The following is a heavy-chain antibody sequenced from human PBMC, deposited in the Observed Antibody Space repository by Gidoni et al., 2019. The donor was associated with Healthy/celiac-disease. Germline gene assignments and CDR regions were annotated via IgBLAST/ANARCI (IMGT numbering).Heavy chain of an antibody. CDR2: MRIIVSTI. D-gene: IGHD3-3*01. CDR3: ASVTYYDFWSGYYSDYYFDY. V-gene: IGHV3-11*01. Sequence: QVQLVESGGGLVKPGGALRLSCTAYGLPVSDYDMRWIRQAPGQGLGWVSYMRIIVSTIYYADSVKGCFTMSRDNAKNSLYLQMISLRAEDTALYYCASVTYYDFWSGYYSDYYFDYWGQGTLVTVSS. J-gene: IGHJ4*02. CDR1: GLPVSDYD.